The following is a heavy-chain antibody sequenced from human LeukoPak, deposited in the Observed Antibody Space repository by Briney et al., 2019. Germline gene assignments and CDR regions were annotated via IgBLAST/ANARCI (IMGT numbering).Heavy chain of an antibody. J-gene: IGHJ4*02. Sequence: GGSLRLSCAASGFTFGSNIMRWGSQAPGKWLEWVAGIWYDGSRKHYADSAEGRFSISRDISKNTLDLQMNSLRAEDTAVYYCAKDKWEDRGDYYHYFDYWGQGTLVTVSS. CDR3: AKDKWEDRGDYYHYFDY. V-gene: IGHV3-33*06. D-gene: IGHD1-26*01. CDR2: IWYDGSRK. CDR1: GFTFGSNI.